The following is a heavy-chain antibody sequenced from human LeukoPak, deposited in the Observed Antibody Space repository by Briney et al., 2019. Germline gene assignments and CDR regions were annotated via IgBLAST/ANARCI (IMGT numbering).Heavy chain of an antibody. Sequence: ASVKVSCKASGYTFTSHGISWVRQAPRQGLEWTGSISAYNGNTNYAQKLQGRVTMTTDTSTSTAYMELRSLRSDDTAVYYCARDHPTPPPYGSGSPIDYWGQGTLVTVSS. V-gene: IGHV1-18*01. CDR3: ARDHPTPPPYGSGSPIDY. D-gene: IGHD3-10*01. J-gene: IGHJ4*02. CDR2: ISAYNGNT. CDR1: GYTFTSHG.